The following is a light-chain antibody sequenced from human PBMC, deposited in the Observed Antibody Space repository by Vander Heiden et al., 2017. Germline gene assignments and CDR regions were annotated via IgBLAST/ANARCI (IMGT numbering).Light chain of an antibody. CDR1: SSNIGNNY. J-gene: IGLJ3*02. CDR3: GTWDSSLSAGV. CDR2: DNN. Sequence: QSVLTQPPSESAPLGQKVTISCSGSSSNIGNNYVSWYQQLPGTAPKLLIYDNNKRPSGIPDRFSGSKSGTSATLGITGLQTGDEADYYCGTWDSSLSAGVFGGGTKLTVL. V-gene: IGLV1-51*01.